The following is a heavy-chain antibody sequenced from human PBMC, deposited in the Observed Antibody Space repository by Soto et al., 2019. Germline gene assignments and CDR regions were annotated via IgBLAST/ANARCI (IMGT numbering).Heavy chain of an antibody. CDR1: GATFSNYA. CDR2: IIPLFATA. J-gene: IGHJ4*02. V-gene: IGHV1-69*12. CDR3: AAIRLGELSSIDY. Sequence: QVQLVQSGTEVKKPGSSVKVSCTASGATFSNYAISWVRQAPGQGLEWMGGIIPLFATADYAQNFQGRVAITADESKRTADMELNSLTSEDTAVYYCAAIRLGELSSIDYWGQGTLVTVSS. D-gene: IGHD3-16*02.